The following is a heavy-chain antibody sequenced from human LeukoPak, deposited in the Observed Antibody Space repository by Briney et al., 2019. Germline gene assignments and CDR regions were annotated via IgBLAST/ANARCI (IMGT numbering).Heavy chain of an antibody. Sequence: SETLSLTCTVSGGSISSYYWSWIRQPPGKGLGWIGYIYYSGSTNYNPSLKSRVTISVDTSKNQFSLKLSSVTAADTAVYYCARAHSSSWYPAYYYGMDVWGQGTTVTVSS. CDR1: GGSISSYY. J-gene: IGHJ6*02. CDR3: ARAHSSSWYPAYYYGMDV. V-gene: IGHV4-59*01. CDR2: IYYSGST. D-gene: IGHD6-13*01.